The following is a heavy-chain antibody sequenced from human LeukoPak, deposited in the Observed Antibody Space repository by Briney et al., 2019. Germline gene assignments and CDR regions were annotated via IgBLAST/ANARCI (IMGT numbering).Heavy chain of an antibody. D-gene: IGHD1-26*01. J-gene: IGHJ6*03. V-gene: IGHV4-59*01. Sequence: PSETLSLTCTVSGGSISSYYWSWIRQPPGKGLEWIGYIYYSGSTNYNPSLKSRVTISVDTPKNQFSLKLSSVTAADTAVYYCARGHRGGGSYSYYYYYMDVWGKGTTVTISS. CDR2: IYYSGST. CDR3: ARGHRGGGSYSYYYYYMDV. CDR1: GGSISSYY.